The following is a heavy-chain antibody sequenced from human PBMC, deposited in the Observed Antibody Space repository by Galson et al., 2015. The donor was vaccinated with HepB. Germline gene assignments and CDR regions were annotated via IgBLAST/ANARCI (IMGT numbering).Heavy chain of an antibody. CDR3: ASCGSSTSCYYYYYYYMDV. CDR2: ISAYNGNT. CDR1: GYTFTSYG. J-gene: IGHJ6*03. V-gene: IGHV1-18*01. D-gene: IGHD2-2*01. Sequence: SVKVSCKASGYTFTSYGISWVRQAPGQGLEWMGWISAYNGNTNYAQKLQGRVTMTTDTSTSTAYMELRSLRSDDTAVYYCASCGSSTSCYYYYYYYMDVWGKGTTVTVSS.